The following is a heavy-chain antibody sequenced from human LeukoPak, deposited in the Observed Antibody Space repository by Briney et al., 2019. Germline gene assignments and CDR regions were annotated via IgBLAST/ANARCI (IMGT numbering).Heavy chain of an antibody. CDR2: ISSSSSYI. D-gene: IGHD6-13*01. CDR1: GFTFSSYW. V-gene: IGHV3-21*01. Sequence: GGSLRLSCAASGFTFSSYWMSWVRQAPGKGLEWVSSISSSSSYIYYADSVKGRFTISRDNAKNSLYLQMNSLRAEDTAVYYCARVSAAAGRVFFDYWGQGTLVTVSS. CDR3: ARVSAAAGRVFFDY. J-gene: IGHJ4*02.